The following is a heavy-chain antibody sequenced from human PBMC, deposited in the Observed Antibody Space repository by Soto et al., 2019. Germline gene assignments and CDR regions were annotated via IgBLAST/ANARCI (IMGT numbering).Heavy chain of an antibody. CDR2: IDWDDDK. D-gene: IGHD2-2*01. J-gene: IGHJ6*02. Sequence: SGPTLGNPTHTLTLNCTFSGVSLSTSGMCVSWIRQPPGKALEWLALIDWDDDKYYSTSLKTRLTISKDTSKNQVVLTMTNMDPVDTATYYCARTPSYCSSTSCYNYYYYYGMDVWGQGTTVTVSS. V-gene: IGHV2-70*01. CDR1: GVSLSTSGMC. CDR3: ARTPSYCSSTSCYNYYYYYGMDV.